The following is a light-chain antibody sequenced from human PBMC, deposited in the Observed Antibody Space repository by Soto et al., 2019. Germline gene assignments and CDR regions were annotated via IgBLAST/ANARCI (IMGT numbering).Light chain of an antibody. Sequence: QSVLAQPPSVSGAPGQKVTISCTGSGSTIGAGYDLHWYQQLPGTAPKLLLYGNSNRPSGVPDRFSGSKSGTSASLAITGLQAEDEADYYCQSYDSSLSAYVFGTGTKLTVL. CDR1: GSTIGAGYD. CDR3: QSYDSSLSAYV. CDR2: GNS. V-gene: IGLV1-40*01. J-gene: IGLJ1*01.